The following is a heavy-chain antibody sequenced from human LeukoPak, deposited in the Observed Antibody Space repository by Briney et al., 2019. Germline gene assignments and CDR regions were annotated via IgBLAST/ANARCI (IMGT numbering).Heavy chain of an antibody. CDR1: GYTFTGYY. V-gene: IGHV1-2*02. J-gene: IGHJ3*02. D-gene: IGHD3-10*01. CDR2: INPNSGGT. Sequence: ASVKASCKASGYTFTGYYMHWVRQAPGQGLELMGWINPNSGGTNYAQKFQGRVTMTRDTSISTAYMELSRLRSDDTAVYYCARSHTMVRDNDAFDIWGQGTVVTVSS. CDR3: ARSHTMVRDNDAFDI.